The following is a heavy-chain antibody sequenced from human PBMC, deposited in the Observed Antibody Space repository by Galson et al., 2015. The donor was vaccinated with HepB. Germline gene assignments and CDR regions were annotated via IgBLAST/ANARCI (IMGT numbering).Heavy chain of an antibody. Sequence: SVKVSCKASGYTFIRYGISWVRQAPGQGLEWLGWISPYNGYTKYAQNFQGRVTMTTDTSTRTAYMDLRSLRSDDTAVYYCARGGSCSGGGWQSWGTRDYHYYGTDVWGQGTTVTVSS. CDR3: ARGGSCSGGGWQSWGTRDYHYYGTDV. CDR1: GYTFIRYG. J-gene: IGHJ6*02. D-gene: IGHD2-15*01. CDR2: ISPYNGYT. V-gene: IGHV1-18*01.